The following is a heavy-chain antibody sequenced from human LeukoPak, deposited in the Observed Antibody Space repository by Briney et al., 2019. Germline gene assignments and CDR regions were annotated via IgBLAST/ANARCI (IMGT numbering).Heavy chain of an antibody. CDR1: GYTFTSYG. CDR3: ARDPRTAMAPSAFDI. Sequence: ASVKVSCKASGYTFTSYGISWVRQAPGQGLEWMGWISAYNGNTNYAQKLQGRVTMTTGTSTSTAYMELRSLRSDDTAVYYCARDPRTAMAPSAFDIWGQGTMVTVSS. V-gene: IGHV1-18*01. J-gene: IGHJ3*02. CDR2: ISAYNGNT. D-gene: IGHD5-18*01.